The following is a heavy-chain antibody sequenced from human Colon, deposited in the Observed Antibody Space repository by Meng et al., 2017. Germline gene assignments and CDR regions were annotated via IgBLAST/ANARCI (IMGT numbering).Heavy chain of an antibody. CDR3: ARKRTSPGTLGFDY. CDR1: GDSISSGNG. D-gene: IGHD6-13*01. J-gene: IGHJ4*02. Sequence: VPLQAPGPGLVKASGTLSLTCAVSGDSISSGNGWTWVRQPPGKGLEWIGEIYPSGRTSSNPSLQGRVTILLDKSKNQFSLELNSVTAADTAIYLCARKRTSPGTLGFDYWGQGTLVTVSS. CDR2: IYPSGRT. V-gene: IGHV4-4*02.